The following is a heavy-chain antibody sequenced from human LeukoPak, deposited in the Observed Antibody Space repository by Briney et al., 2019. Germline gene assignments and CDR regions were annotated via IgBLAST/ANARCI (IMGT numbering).Heavy chain of an antibody. CDR3: ARYYYDSSGYYRH. D-gene: IGHD3-22*01. CDR1: GGTFSSYA. Sequence: ASVKVSCKASGGTFSSYAISWVQQAPGQGLEWMGRIIPIFGTANYAQKFQGRVTITTDESTSTAYMELSSLRSEDTAVYYCARYYYDSSGYYRHWGQGTLVTVSS. J-gene: IGHJ4*02. V-gene: IGHV1-69*05. CDR2: IIPIFGTA.